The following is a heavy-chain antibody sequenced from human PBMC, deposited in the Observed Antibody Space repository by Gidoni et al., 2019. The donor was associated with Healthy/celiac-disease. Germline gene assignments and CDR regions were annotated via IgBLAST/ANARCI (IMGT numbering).Heavy chain of an antibody. CDR1: GYTLTELS. CDR2: FVPEDGKT. Sequence: VQLVQSGAEVKKPGASVKVSRKVSGYTLTELSMLWVRQAPGKGLEWMGGFVPEDGKTIYAQKYQGRVTMTEDTSTDTAYMELSSLRSEDTAVYYCATGIPHHIAARLYYYGMDVWGKGTTVTVSS. J-gene: IGHJ6*04. D-gene: IGHD6-6*01. CDR3: ATGIPHHIAARLYYYGMDV. V-gene: IGHV1-24*01.